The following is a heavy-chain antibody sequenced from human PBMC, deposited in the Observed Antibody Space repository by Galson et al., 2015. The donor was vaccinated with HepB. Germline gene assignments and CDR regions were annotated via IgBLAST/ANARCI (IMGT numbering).Heavy chain of an antibody. D-gene: IGHD6-13*01. CDR3: AREGAAAGNGERYYYYGMDV. CDR1: GFTFSSYS. V-gene: IGHV3-21*01. CDR2: ISSSSSYI. Sequence: SLRLSCAASGFTFSSYSMNWVRQAPGKGLEWVSSISSSSSYIYYADSVKGRFTISRDNAKNSLYLQMNSLRAEDTAVYYCAREGAAAGNGERYYYYGMDVWGQGTTVTVSS. J-gene: IGHJ6*02.